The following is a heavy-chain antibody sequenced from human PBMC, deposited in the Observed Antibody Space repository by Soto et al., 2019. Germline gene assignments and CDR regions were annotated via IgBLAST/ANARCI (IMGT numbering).Heavy chain of an antibody. D-gene: IGHD3-10*02. CDR1: GGSISRSSYY. V-gene: IGHV4-39*01. J-gene: IGHJ3*02. CDR3: ARPLYYYVQGNAFDI. CDR2: IYYSGST. Sequence: SETLSLTCTVSGGSISRSSYYWDWIRQPPGKGLEWIGNIYYSGSTYYNPSLKSRVAISVDTSKNQVSLRLSSVTAADTALYYCARPLYYYVQGNAFDIWGQGTMVTVSS.